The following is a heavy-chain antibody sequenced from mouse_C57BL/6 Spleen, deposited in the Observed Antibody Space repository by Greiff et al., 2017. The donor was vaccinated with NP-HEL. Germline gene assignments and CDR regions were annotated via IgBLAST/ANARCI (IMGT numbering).Heavy chain of an antibody. CDR2: IYPRSGNT. CDR1: GYTFTSYG. D-gene: IGHD2-5*01. J-gene: IGHJ4*01. Sequence: QVHVKQSGAELARPGASVKLSCKASGYTFTSYGISWVKQRTGQGLEWIGEIYPRSGNTYYNEKFKGKATLTADKSSSTAYMELRSLTSEDSAVYFCARSDSNYVGYYAMDYWGQGTSVTVSS. V-gene: IGHV1-81*01. CDR3: ARSDSNYVGYYAMDY.